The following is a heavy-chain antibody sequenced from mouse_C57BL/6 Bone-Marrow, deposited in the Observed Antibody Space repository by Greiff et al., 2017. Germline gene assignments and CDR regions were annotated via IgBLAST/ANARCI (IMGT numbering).Heavy chain of an antibody. D-gene: IGHD2-4*01. J-gene: IGHJ2*01. Sequence: VQLQQSGPELVKPGASVKISCKASGYAFSSSWMNWVKQRPGKGLEWIGRIYPGDGDTNYNGKFKGKATLTADKSSSTAYMQLSSLTSEDTAVYYCTTWSYDYDEGCFDYWGQGTTLTVSS. CDR1: GYAFSSSW. CDR3: TTWSYDYDEGCFDY. CDR2: IYPGDGDT. V-gene: IGHV1-82*01.